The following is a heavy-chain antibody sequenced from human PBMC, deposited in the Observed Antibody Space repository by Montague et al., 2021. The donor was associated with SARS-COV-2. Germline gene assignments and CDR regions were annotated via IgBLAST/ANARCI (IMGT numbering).Heavy chain of an antibody. CDR1: GSSNSSLY. J-gene: IGHJ4*02. D-gene: IGHD2-15*01. V-gene: IGHV4-59*08. CDR2: ISVSEST. Sequence: SETLSLTCTIPGSSNSSLYWSWFRLNPRKVLEWFGYISVSESTNYNPSLTSRVTMSVATSKNQFSLKVNSVTAADTAVYYCERHYSATLPAVYWGQGTLVNGS. CDR3: ERHYSATLPAVY.